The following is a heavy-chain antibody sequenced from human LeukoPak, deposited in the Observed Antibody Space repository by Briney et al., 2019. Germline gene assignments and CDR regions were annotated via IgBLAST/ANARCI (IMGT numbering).Heavy chain of an antibody. J-gene: IGHJ5*02. D-gene: IGHD3-10*01. CDR2: IYTSGST. CDR3: ARGGYYGSGNDFRFDP. CDR1: GGSISSGSYC. V-gene: IGHV4-61*02. Sequence: SETLSLTCTVSGGSISSGSYCWSWIRQPAGKGLEWIERIYTSGSTNYNPSLKRRVTISVDTSKNQFSLKLSCVTAADTAVYYCARGGYYGSGNDFRFDPWGQGTLVTVSS.